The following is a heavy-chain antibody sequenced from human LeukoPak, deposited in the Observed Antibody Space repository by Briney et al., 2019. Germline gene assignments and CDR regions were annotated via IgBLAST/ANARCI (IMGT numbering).Heavy chain of an antibody. V-gene: IGHV1-18*01. Sequence: ASVKVSCKASGYTFTSYGISWVRQAPGQGLEWMGWISAYSGNTNYAQKLQGRVTITTDTSTSTAYMELRSLRSDDTAVYYCARVVVVERFFDYWGQGTLVTVSS. J-gene: IGHJ4*02. CDR2: ISAYSGNT. D-gene: IGHD2-15*01. CDR1: GYTFTSYG. CDR3: ARVVVVERFFDY.